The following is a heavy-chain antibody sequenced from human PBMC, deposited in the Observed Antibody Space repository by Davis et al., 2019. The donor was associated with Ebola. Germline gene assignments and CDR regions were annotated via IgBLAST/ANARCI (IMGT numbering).Heavy chain of an antibody. Sequence: MPSETLSLTCAVYGGSFSGYYWSWIRQPPGKGLEWIGEINHSGSTNYNPSLKSRVTISVDTSKNQFSLKLSSVTAADTAVYYCARHFRGFREGFDYWGQGTLVTVSS. CDR3: ARHFRGFREGFDY. CDR2: INHSGST. CDR1: GGSFSGYY. J-gene: IGHJ4*02. D-gene: IGHD3-10*01. V-gene: IGHV4-34*01.